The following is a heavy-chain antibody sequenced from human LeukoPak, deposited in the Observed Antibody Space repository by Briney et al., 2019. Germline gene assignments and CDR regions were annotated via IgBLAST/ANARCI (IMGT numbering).Heavy chain of an antibody. V-gene: IGHV3-33*01. CDR2: IAYDGSRA. Sequence: GGSLRLSCAGSGFTFGGYGMHWFRQTPGKGLEWVAIIAYDGSRAFYADSVKGRFTISRDNSKNTMSVQMDDLRAEDTAVFYCTRYNNDHFDYWGQGTLVTVSS. CDR3: TRYNNDHFDY. J-gene: IGHJ4*02. CDR1: GFTFGGYG. D-gene: IGHD1-14*01.